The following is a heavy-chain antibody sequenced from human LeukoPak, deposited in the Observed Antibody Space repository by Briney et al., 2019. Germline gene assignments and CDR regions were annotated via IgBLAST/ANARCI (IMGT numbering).Heavy chain of an antibody. CDR1: EFTFTNFW. J-gene: IGHJ3*02. Sequence: PGGSLRLSCAASEFTFTNFWMSWVRQAPGKGLEWVSNTNRDGSEKYYVYSVKGRVTISRDNAMNFLYLQLNSLRVDDTAVYYCARDSASCRGCAFDIWGQGTVVTVSS. CDR2: TNRDGSEK. D-gene: IGHD2-2*01. CDR3: ARDSASCRGCAFDI. V-gene: IGHV3-7*01.